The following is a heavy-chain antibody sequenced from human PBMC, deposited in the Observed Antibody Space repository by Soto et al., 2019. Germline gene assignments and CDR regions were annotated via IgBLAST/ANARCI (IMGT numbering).Heavy chain of an antibody. J-gene: IGHJ6*03. V-gene: IGHV4-39*01. D-gene: IGHD3-3*01. CDR3: ASGAYYDVLSRYYRNYYLDV. Sequence: SETLSLTCTVSGGSINSSTYYWGWIRQPPGKGPEWIGSIDNSGRTYYNPSFKSRVNLPVDMSNNQFSLKLYSVTAADTAVYFFASGAYYDVLSRYYRNYYLDVWGKGTTVTVSS. CDR1: GGSINSSTYY. CDR2: IDNSGRT.